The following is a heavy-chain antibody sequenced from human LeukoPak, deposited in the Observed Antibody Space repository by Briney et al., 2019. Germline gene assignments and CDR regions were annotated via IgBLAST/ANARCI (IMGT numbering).Heavy chain of an antibody. Sequence: PGGSLRLSCAASGFTFSSYSMNWVRQAPGKGLEWVSSISSSSSYIYYADSVKGRFTISRDNAKNSLYLQMNSLRAEDTAVYYCAGDSDSSGYYEDWFDPWGQGTLVTVSS. CDR3: AGDSDSSGYYEDWFDP. D-gene: IGHD3-22*01. V-gene: IGHV3-21*01. J-gene: IGHJ5*02. CDR2: ISSSSSYI. CDR1: GFTFSSYS.